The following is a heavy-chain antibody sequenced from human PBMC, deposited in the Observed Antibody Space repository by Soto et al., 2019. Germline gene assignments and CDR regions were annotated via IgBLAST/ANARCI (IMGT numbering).Heavy chain of an antibody. CDR1: GFTFSSYA. V-gene: IGHV3-23*01. CDR2: ISGSGGST. D-gene: IGHD6-19*01. J-gene: IGHJ4*02. CDR3: ARRSSGWYFDY. Sequence: EVPLLESGGGLVQPGGSLRLSCAASGFTFSSYAMSWVRQAPGKGLEWVSAISGSGGSTYYADSVKGRFTISRDNSKYTLYLQMNSLRAEDTAVYYCARRSSGWYFDYWGQGTLVTVSS.